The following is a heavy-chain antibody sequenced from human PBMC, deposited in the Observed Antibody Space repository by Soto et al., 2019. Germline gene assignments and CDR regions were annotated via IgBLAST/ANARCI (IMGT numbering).Heavy chain of an antibody. CDR1: GFPFSSYS. CDR3: ARDPSYQMLSYYYYGMDV. J-gene: IGHJ6*02. CDR2: ISSSSSYI. D-gene: IGHD2-2*01. V-gene: IGHV3-21*01. Sequence: PGGSLRLSCAASGFPFSSYSMNWVRQAPGKGLEWVSSISSSSSYIYYADSVKGRFTISRENAKKSLYLQMKRLRYEDTAVYYCARDPSYQMLSYYYYGMDVLVQGTTVTVSS.